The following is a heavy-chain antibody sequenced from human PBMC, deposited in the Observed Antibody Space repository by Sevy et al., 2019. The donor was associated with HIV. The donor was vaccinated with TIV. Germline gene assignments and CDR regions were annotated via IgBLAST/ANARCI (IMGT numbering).Heavy chain of an antibody. CDR1: GFSFNTYS. J-gene: IGHJ6*02. D-gene: IGHD5-12*01. V-gene: IGHV3-21*01. CDR3: ARDQKGKYSAYEGAGYYGMDV. Sequence: GGSLRLSCTASGFSFNTYSMNWVRQGPGKGLEWVSSISSSGNYIYYADSVKGRITISRDNAKNSLYLQMNSLRAEDKAVYYCARDQKGKYSAYEGAGYYGMDVWGQGTTVTVSS. CDR2: ISSSGNYI.